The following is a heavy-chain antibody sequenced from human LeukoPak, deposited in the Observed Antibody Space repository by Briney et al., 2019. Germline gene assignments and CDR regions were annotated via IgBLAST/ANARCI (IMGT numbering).Heavy chain of an antibody. J-gene: IGHJ6*03. D-gene: IGHD6-19*01. V-gene: IGHV4-34*01. CDR1: GGSFSGYY. CDR3: ASLAVAGTTHYYYYYMDV. CDR2: INHSGST. Sequence: SETLSLTCAVYGGSFSGYYWSWIRQPPGKGLEWIGEINHSGSTNYNPSLKSRVTISVDTSKNQFSLKLSSVTAADTAVYYCASLAVAGTTHYYYYYMDVWGKGTTVTISS.